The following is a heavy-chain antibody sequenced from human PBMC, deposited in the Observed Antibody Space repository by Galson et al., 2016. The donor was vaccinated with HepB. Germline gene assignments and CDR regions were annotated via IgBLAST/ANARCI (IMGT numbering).Heavy chain of an antibody. D-gene: IGHD3-16*01. J-gene: IGHJ4*02. V-gene: IGHV3-7*01. Sequence: SLRLSCAASGFTFGSYWMSWIRQAPGSGLEWVANIKQDGSEKGYVDSVEGRFTISRDNAKNSLYLQMNSLRVEDTGVYYCTREGHGGFDYWGQGTLVIVPS. CDR2: IKQDGSEK. CDR3: TREGHGGFDY. CDR1: GFTFGSYW.